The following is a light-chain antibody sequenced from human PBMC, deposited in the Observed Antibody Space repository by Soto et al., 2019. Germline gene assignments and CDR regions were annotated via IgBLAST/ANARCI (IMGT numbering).Light chain of an antibody. CDR1: QGMRND. V-gene: IGKV1-17*01. CDR2: AAS. CDR3: LQHNSYPYT. J-gene: IGKJ2*01. Sequence: DIQMTQSPSSLSASVGDRVTITCRASQGMRNDLGWYQQKLGKAPRRLISAASTLQRGVPSRFSGSGSGTEFPLTISSLQPEDFATYYCLQHNSYPYTFGQGTKLEI.